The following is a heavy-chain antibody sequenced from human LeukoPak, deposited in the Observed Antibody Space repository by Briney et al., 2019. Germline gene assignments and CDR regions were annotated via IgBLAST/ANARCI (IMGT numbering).Heavy chain of an antibody. V-gene: IGHV4-59*01. D-gene: IGHD5-24*01. CDR1: GGSIRSYY. J-gene: IGHJ4*02. CDR3: ARCRVGGNH. Sequence: SETLSLTCTVSGGSIRSYYWIWIRHPRGKGSKWIGCVYYTGSTNYTPSLKSRVTISVDTSKNQFSLKLSSVAAADAAVYYGARCRVGGNHWGQGTLVTVSS. CDR2: VYYTGST.